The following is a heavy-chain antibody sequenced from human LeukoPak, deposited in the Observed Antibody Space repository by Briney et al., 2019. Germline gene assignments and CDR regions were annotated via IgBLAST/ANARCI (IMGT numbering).Heavy chain of an antibody. J-gene: IGHJ6*03. D-gene: IGHD6-13*01. CDR3: ARDPIAAPGTNFYHYYVDV. Sequence: GGSLRLSCAASGFTFSNYSWNWVRQAPGKGLEWVSSISISSSYIYYADSVKGRFTISRDNTKNSLYLQMNSLRVDDTGVYYCARDPIAAPGTNFYHYYVDVWGKGTTVTVSS. CDR1: GFTFSNYS. CDR2: ISISSSYI. V-gene: IGHV3-21*01.